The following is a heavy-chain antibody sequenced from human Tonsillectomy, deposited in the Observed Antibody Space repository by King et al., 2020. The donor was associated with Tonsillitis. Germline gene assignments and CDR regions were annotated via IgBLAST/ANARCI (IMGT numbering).Heavy chain of an antibody. J-gene: IGHJ4*02. CDR1: GGSVISSSHY. CDR3: VRQTGTTGWFDY. D-gene: IGHD1-1*01. Sequence: QLQESGPGLVKPSETLSLTCTVSGGSVISSSHYWGWIRQPPGKGLDWIGNMYYRGTTYYNQSLKSRVTISVDTSKNQFSLKPSSVTAADTAVYYCVRQTGTTGWFDYWGQGTLVTVSS. V-gene: IGHV4-39*01. CDR2: MYYRGTT.